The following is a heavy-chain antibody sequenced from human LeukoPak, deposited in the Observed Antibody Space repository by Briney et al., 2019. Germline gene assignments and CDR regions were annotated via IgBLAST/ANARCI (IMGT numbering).Heavy chain of an antibody. D-gene: IGHD4-23*01. CDR1: GFTFSSYG. CDR2: ISGSGGST. CDR3: ARGAHKRDDYGGFFDY. Sequence: GGSLRLSCAASGFTFSSYGMSWVRQAPGKGLEWVSAISGSGGSTYYADSVKGRFTISRDNSKNTLYLQMNSLRAEDTAVYYCARGAHKRDDYGGFFDYWGQGTLVTVSS. V-gene: IGHV3-23*01. J-gene: IGHJ4*02.